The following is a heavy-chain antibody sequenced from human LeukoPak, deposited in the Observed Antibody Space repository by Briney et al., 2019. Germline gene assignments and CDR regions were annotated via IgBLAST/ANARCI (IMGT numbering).Heavy chain of an antibody. D-gene: IGHD4-17*01. CDR3: ASDYGDYVWFDP. CDR1: GGSFSGYY. CDR2: INHSGST. J-gene: IGHJ5*02. Sequence: SETLSLTXAVYGGSFSGYYWSWIGQPPGKGLEWIGEINHSGSTNYNPSLKSRVTISVDTSKNQFSLKLSSVTAADTAVYYCASDYGDYVWFDPWGQGTLVTVSS. V-gene: IGHV4-34*01.